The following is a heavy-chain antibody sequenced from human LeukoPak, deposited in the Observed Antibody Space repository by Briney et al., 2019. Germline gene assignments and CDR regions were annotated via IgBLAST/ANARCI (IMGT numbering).Heavy chain of an antibody. Sequence: GASVKVSCKASGYTFAGYYISWVRQAPGQGLEWLGWFNPNTGGTKYSQKFQGRVTMTRDTSISTAYMDLSRLTSDDTAVYYCARGPSGYHNTGGQGTLVTVSS. J-gene: IGHJ4*02. CDR2: FNPNTGGT. V-gene: IGHV1-2*02. CDR3: ARGPSGYHNT. CDR1: GYTFAGYY. D-gene: IGHD5-12*01.